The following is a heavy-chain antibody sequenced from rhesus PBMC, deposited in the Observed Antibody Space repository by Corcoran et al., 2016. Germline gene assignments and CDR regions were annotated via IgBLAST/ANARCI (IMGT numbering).Heavy chain of an antibody. J-gene: IGHJ4*01. Sequence: QVTLKESGPALVKPTQTITLTCTFSGIAISTTGTGVGRIRQPPGKALEWLASIYWNDMKYTSTSLKSRLPISKDPSKNQVVLTMTNMDPSDTARYYCARVRYYFDYWGQGVLVTVSS. CDR2: IYWNDMK. V-gene: IGHV2-95*01. CDR3: ARVRYYFDY. CDR1: GIAISTTGTG.